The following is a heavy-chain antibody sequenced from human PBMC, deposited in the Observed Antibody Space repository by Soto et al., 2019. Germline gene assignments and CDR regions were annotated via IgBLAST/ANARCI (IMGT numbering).Heavy chain of an antibody. D-gene: IGHD3-22*01. Sequence: GGSLRLSCAASGFSFSLFGMHWVRQVPGKGLEWVAVKSFDGSNTHYADSVNGRFLISRDNFKEILYLQMNNLRPEDTAVYFCAKDYFYDSGGYHGPFDHWGQGT. J-gene: IGHJ4*02. V-gene: IGHV3-30*18. CDR2: KSFDGSNT. CDR1: GFSFSLFG. CDR3: AKDYFYDSGGYHGPFDH.